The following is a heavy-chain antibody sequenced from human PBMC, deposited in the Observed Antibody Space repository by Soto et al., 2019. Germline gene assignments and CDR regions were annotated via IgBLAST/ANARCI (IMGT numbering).Heavy chain of an antibody. CDR2: INPSGGSA. CDR3: AKGRDRITVFGVVPLRYSYVMDV. Sequence: GSVKVSCKASGDTFTGYSMHWVRQAPGQGLEWMGIINPSGGSASYAQKFQGRVTMTRDTSTSTVYMELSSLRSEDTAVYYCAKGRDRITVFGVVPLRYSYVMDVWGKGTTVTVSS. CDR1: GDTFTGYS. J-gene: IGHJ6*04. D-gene: IGHD3-3*01. V-gene: IGHV1-46*03.